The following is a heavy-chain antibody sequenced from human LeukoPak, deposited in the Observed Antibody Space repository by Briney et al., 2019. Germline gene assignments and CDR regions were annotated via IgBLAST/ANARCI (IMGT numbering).Heavy chain of an antibody. Sequence: SETLSLTCTVSGGSISSSSYYWGWIRQPPGKGLEWIGSIYYSGSTYYNPSLKSRVTISVDTSKNQFSLKLSSVTAADTAVYYCARDVSTVTNYFDYWGQGTLVTVSS. CDR1: GGSISSSSYY. V-gene: IGHV4-39*07. J-gene: IGHJ4*02. CDR3: ARDVSTVTNYFDY. CDR2: IYYSGST. D-gene: IGHD4-17*01.